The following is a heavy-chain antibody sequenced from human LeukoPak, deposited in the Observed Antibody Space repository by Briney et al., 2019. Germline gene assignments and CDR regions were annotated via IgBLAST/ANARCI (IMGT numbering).Heavy chain of an antibody. CDR2: IIPIFGTA. D-gene: IGHD2-2*01. Sequence: ASVKVSCKASRGTFSSYAISWVRQAPGQGLEWMGGIIPIFGTANYAQKFQGRVTITTDESTSTAYMELSSLRSEDTAVYYCARPRTVVPAALDYWGQGTLVTVSS. CDR3: ARPRTVVPAALDY. CDR1: RGTFSSYA. J-gene: IGHJ4*02. V-gene: IGHV1-69*05.